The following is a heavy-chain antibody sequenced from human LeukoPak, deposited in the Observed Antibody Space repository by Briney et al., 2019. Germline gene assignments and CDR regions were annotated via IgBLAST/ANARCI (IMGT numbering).Heavy chain of an antibody. V-gene: IGHV1-46*01. J-gene: IGHJ4*02. CDR2: INPSGGST. D-gene: IGHD6-19*01. CDR3: ASDPAGYSSGWYGDN. CDR1: GYTFTGYY. Sequence: ASVKVSCKASGYTFTGYYMHWVRQAPGQGLEWMGIINPSGGSTSYAQKFQGRVTMTRDTSTSTVYMELSSLRSEDTAVYYCASDPAGYSSGWYGDNWGQGTLVTVSS.